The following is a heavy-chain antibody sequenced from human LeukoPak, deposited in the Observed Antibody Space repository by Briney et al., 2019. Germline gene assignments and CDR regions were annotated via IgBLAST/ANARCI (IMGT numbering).Heavy chain of an antibody. CDR3: ASGGDVVPAANRLWFGEC. V-gene: IGHV1-69*05. J-gene: IGHJ4*02. CDR1: GGTFSSYA. Sequence: ASVKVSCKASGGTFSSYAISWVRQAPGQRLEWMGGIIPIFGTANYAQKFQGRVTITTDESTTTAYMELSSLRSEDTAVYYCASGGDVVPAANRLWFGECWGQGTLVTVSS. D-gene: IGHD2-2*01. CDR2: IIPIFGTA.